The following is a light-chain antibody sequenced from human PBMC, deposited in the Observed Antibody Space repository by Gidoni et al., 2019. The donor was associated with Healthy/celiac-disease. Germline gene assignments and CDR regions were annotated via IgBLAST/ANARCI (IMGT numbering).Light chain of an antibody. Sequence: HSALTQPASVSGSPGKSITIPCTGTSSDVGGYNYVSCYQQHPGTAPTLMIYDVSHRPAVVSNRFSGSTSGNTASLTISGLQAEDEADYYCSSYTSSSVVFGGGTKLTVL. CDR3: SSYTSSSVV. V-gene: IGLV2-14*01. CDR1: SSDVGGYNY. CDR2: DVS. J-gene: IGLJ2*01.